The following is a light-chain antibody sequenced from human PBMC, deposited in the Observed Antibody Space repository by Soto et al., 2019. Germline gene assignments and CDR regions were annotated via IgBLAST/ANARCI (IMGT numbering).Light chain of an antibody. V-gene: IGKV3-20*01. CDR3: QQYGTSRWT. CDR1: QSVSSSY. CDR2: GAS. Sequence: EIVLTQSPGTLSLSPGERATLSCRASQSVSSSYLAWYQQKPGQAPRLLIYGASSRATGIPDRFSGSGSGTDFTLTISRLEPGDFAVYYCQQYGTSRWTFGKGTKVEIK. J-gene: IGKJ1*01.